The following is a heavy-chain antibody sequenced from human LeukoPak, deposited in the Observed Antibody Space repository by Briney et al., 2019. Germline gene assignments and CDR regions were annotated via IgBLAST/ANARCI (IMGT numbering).Heavy chain of an antibody. Sequence: GGSLRLSCAVSGFAVSSNFMSWVRRAPGKGPEWVSVIYTSGITYYADSVRGRFTISRDNSKNTLYLQMDSLTAEDTAVYYCAREDAGGTYSFDYWGQGILVTVSS. CDR1: GFAVSSNF. CDR2: IYTSGIT. J-gene: IGHJ4*02. D-gene: IGHD1-26*01. V-gene: IGHV3-66*01. CDR3: AREDAGGTYSFDY.